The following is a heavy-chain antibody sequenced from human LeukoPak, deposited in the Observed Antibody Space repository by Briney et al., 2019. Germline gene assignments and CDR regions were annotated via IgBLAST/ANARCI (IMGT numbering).Heavy chain of an antibody. V-gene: IGHV1-8*01. CDR2: MNPNSGNT. Sequence: ASVKVSCKASGYIFTNYDISWVRQATGQGLEWMGLMNPNSGNTGYTQKFQDRVTMTRDTSISTAYMELSILRSEDTAVYYCATPMITFGGVIVKPGAFDIWGQGTMVTVSS. CDR1: GYIFTNYD. CDR3: ATPMITFGGVIVKPGAFDI. J-gene: IGHJ3*02. D-gene: IGHD3-16*02.